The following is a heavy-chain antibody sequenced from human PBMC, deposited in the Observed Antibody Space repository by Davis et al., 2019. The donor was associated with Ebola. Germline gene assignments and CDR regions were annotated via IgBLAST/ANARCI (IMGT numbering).Heavy chain of an antibody. J-gene: IGHJ4*02. V-gene: IGHV3-30*04. D-gene: IGHD3-3*01. CDR3: ARAVFHEVLDY. CDR2: VSHSERER. Sequence: PGGSLRLSCAASGFTFSNYAMHWVRQAPGKGLEWVAVVSHSERERFYGDSVKGRFTISRDNSENTLYLQINSLTADDTAVYYCARAVFHEVLDYWGQGTPVTVSS. CDR1: GFTFSNYA.